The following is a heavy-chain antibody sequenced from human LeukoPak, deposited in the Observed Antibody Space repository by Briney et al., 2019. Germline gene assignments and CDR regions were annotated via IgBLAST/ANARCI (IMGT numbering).Heavy chain of an antibody. V-gene: IGHV7-4-1*02. CDR1: GYSFTNYA. Sequence: ASVKVSCKASGYSFTNYAMNWVRPAPGQGLEWMGWINTDTGNPTYAQGFTGRFVFSLDTSVSTAYLQISSLKAEDTALYYCARNQYCSSTNCYGGRGALDFWGQGTLLTVSS. CDR2: INTDTGNP. J-gene: IGHJ4*02. CDR3: ARNQYCSSTNCYGGRGALDF. D-gene: IGHD2-2*01.